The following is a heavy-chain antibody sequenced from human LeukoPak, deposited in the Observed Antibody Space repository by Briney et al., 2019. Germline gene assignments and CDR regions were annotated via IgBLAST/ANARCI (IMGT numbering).Heavy chain of an antibody. J-gene: IGHJ1*01. V-gene: IGHV1-3*01. D-gene: IGHD6-19*01. Sequence: ASVKVSFKASGYTFTSYAMHWVRQAPGQRLEWMGWINAGNGNTKYSQKFQGRVTITRDTSASTAYMELSSLRSEDTAVYYCARGLYSSGWAKYFQHWGQGTLVTVSS. CDR1: GYTFTSYA. CDR3: ARGLYSSGWAKYFQH. CDR2: INAGNGNT.